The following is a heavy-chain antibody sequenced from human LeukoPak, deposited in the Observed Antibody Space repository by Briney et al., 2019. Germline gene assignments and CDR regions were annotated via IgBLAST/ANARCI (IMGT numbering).Heavy chain of an antibody. CDR1: GSTFSSYW. J-gene: IGHJ4*02. V-gene: IGHV3-7*03. CDR2: IKQDGSEK. Sequence: GGSLRLSCAASGSTFSSYWMSWVRQAPGKGLEWVANIKQDGSEKYYVDSVKGRFTISRDNAKNSLYLQMNSLRAEDTAVYYCARDRWYCSGGSCYVNYFDYWGQGTLVTVSS. CDR3: ARDRWYCSGGSCYVNYFDY. D-gene: IGHD2-15*01.